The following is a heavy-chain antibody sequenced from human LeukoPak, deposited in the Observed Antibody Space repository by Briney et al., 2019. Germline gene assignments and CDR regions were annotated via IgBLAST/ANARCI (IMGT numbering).Heavy chain of an antibody. CDR2: IYTSGST. J-gene: IGHJ4*02. CDR1: GGSISSYY. Sequence: PSETLSITCTVSGGSISSYYWSWIRQPAGKGLEWIGRIYTSGSTNYNPSLKSRVTMSVDTSKNQFSLKLSSVTAADTAVYYCARVYYYDSSGYYVDLDYWGQGTLVTVSS. D-gene: IGHD3-22*01. CDR3: ARVYYYDSSGYYVDLDY. V-gene: IGHV4-4*07.